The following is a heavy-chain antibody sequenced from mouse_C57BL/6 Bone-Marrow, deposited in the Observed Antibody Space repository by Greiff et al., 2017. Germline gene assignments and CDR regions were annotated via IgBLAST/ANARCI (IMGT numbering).Heavy chain of an antibody. Sequence: DVKLMASWAELVRPGASVKLSCTASGFNIKDDYMHWVKQRHEQGLEWIGWIDPENGDTEYASKFKGKATITADTSSNTAYLQLSSLTSEDTAVYYCTTYATTVAYYFDYWGQGTTLTVSS. CDR2: IDPENGDT. V-gene: IGHV14-4*01. CDR1: GFNIKDDY. CDR3: TTYATTVAYYFDY. D-gene: IGHD1-1*01. J-gene: IGHJ2*01.